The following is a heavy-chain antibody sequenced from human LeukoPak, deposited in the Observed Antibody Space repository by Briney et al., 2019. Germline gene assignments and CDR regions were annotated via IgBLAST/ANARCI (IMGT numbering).Heavy chain of an antibody. CDR1: GFTFSIYA. D-gene: IGHD2-2*01. Sequence: PGRSLRLSCAASGFTFSIYAVSWVRQAPGKGPEWVSGISANSGNTFYADTVKGRFTISRDNSKNTLFLQMNSLRAEDTALYYCAIPGSTHYPAPFDFWGQGTLVTVSA. J-gene: IGHJ4*02. CDR2: ISANSGNT. V-gene: IGHV3-23*01. CDR3: AIPGSTHYPAPFDF.